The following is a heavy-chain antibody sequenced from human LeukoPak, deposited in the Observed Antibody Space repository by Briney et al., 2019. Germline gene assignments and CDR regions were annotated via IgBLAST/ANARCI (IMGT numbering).Heavy chain of an antibody. CDR2: IYYSGST. CDR3: ARWNYYGSGSYVGGFDY. J-gene: IGHJ4*02. D-gene: IGHD3-10*01. V-gene: IGHV4-59*01. CDR1: GGSISSYY. Sequence: SETLSLTCTVSGGSISSYYWSWIRQPPGKGLEWIGYIYYSGSTNYNPSLKSRVTISVHTSKNQFSLKLSSVTAADTAVYYCARWNYYGSGSYVGGFDYWGQGTLVTVSS.